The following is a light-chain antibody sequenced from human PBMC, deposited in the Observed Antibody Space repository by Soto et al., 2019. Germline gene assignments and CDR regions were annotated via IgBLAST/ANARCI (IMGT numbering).Light chain of an antibody. V-gene: IGKV1-5*01. CDR1: QSISSW. J-gene: IGKJ1*01. CDR3: QQYSSYWT. Sequence: DIQMTQSPSTLSASVGDRVTITCRASQSISSWLAWYQQKPGKAPKFLIYDASNLESGVPSRFSGIGSGTEFTLTISSLQPDDFATDYCQQYSSYWTFGQGTKVDIK. CDR2: DAS.